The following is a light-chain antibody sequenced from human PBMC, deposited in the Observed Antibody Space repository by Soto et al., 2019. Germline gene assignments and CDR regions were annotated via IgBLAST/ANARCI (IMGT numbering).Light chain of an antibody. CDR1: QGISTA. CDR2: DAS. J-gene: IGKJ4*01. Sequence: AIQLTQSPTSLSASVGDRVTITCRASQGISTALAWYQQKSGKPPQLVIYDASNLESGVPSRFSGSGSGTDFTLTISSLQPEDFATYFCQQFISDPLTFGGGTRVEMK. V-gene: IGKV1-13*02. CDR3: QQFISDPLT.